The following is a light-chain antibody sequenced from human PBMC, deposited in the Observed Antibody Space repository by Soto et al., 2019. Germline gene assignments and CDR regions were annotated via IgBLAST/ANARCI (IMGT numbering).Light chain of an antibody. Sequence: EIVLTQSPGTLSVSPGERATLSCRASQTISSNNLAWYQQKPGQAPSLLIYGTFSRATGIPDRFSGSGSGTDFTLTISRLEPEDSAIYYCQQYGSWTFGLGTKVEI. CDR3: QQYGSWT. J-gene: IGKJ1*01. V-gene: IGKV3-20*01. CDR1: QTISSNN. CDR2: GTF.